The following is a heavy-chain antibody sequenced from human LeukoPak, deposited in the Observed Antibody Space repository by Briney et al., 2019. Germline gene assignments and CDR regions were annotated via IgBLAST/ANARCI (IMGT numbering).Heavy chain of an antibody. Sequence: ASVKVSCKASGYTFTGCYMHWVRQAPGQGLEWMGWINPNSGGTNYAQKFQGRVTMTRDKSIRTAYMELSRLTSDDTAVYYCARALGAFDIWGQGTMVTVSS. CDR3: ARALGAFDI. J-gene: IGHJ3*02. V-gene: IGHV1-2*02. CDR2: INPNSGGT. CDR1: GYTFTGCY.